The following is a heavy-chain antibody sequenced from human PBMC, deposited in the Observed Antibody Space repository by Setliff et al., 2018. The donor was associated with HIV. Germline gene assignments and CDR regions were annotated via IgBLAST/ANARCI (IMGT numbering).Heavy chain of an antibody. D-gene: IGHD2-15*01. CDR1: GFIFRNYW. CDR2: LNSDGSST. Sequence: GGSLRLSCAASGFIFRNYWMHWVRQAPGKGLVWVSCLNSDGSSTTYADSVKGRFTISRDNAKNTLYLHMNSLRAEDTSVYYCAKDQAVVTPRYDAFDIWGQGTMVTVSS. CDR3: AKDQAVVTPRYDAFDI. J-gene: IGHJ3*02. V-gene: IGHV3-74*03.